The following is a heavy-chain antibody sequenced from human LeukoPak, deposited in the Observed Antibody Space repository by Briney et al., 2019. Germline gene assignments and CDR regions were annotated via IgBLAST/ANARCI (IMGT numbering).Heavy chain of an antibody. Sequence: SETLSLTCTVSGGSISSYYWSWIRQPPGKGLEWIGYIHTSGSTYYNPSLKSRVTISVDTSKNQFSLKLSSVTAADTAVYYCARGYYDTSAYSNPFDFWGQETLVTVSS. CDR2: IHTSGST. CDR1: GGSISSYY. CDR3: ARGYYDTSAYSNPFDF. D-gene: IGHD3-22*01. J-gene: IGHJ4*02. V-gene: IGHV4-4*09.